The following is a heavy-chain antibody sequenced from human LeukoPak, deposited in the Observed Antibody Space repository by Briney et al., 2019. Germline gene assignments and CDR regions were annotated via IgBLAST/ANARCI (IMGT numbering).Heavy chain of an antibody. CDR1: GFTFSSYA. Sequence: GVSLRLSCAASGFTFSSYAMSWVRQAPGKGLEWVSAISGSGGSTYYADSVKGRFTISRDNSKNTLYLQMNSLRAEDTAVYYCAKQGFTVTTFSAEFEPWGQGTLVTVSS. CDR3: AKQGFTVTTFSAEFEP. V-gene: IGHV3-23*01. D-gene: IGHD4-17*01. CDR2: ISGSGGST. J-gene: IGHJ5*02.